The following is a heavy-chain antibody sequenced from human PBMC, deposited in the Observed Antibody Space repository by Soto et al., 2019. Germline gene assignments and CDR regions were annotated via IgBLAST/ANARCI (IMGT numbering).Heavy chain of an antibody. J-gene: IGHJ4*02. CDR1: GFTFSSSW. CDR2: IKPDGTYT. Sequence: EVQLVESGGGLVQPGGSLRLSCAASGFTFSSSWMHWVRQSPGGGLVWVSRIKPDGTYTTYADSVKGRFTISRDNAKNTLSLQMNRLTAEDTAVYYCAGGGRGYYSLWGQGTLVTVSS. V-gene: IGHV3-74*01. CDR3: AGGGRGYYSL. D-gene: IGHD3-22*01.